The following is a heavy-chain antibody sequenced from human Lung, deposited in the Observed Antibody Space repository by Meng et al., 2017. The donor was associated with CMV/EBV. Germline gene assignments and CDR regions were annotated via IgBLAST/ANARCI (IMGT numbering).Heavy chain of an antibody. J-gene: IGHJ5*01. CDR2: IRFDGTQT. D-gene: IGHD1-1*01. Sequence: GESLKISCEASGFTFSNYGMHWVRQAPGKGLEWVAYIRFDGTQTYYSDSVKGRFAIFRDNSKNTLYLQMHSLTTEDTAMFYCAKVAESTTSPYNYFGSWGQGTLVTGSS. CDR1: GFTFSNYG. CDR3: AKVAESTTSPYNYFGS. V-gene: IGHV3-30*02.